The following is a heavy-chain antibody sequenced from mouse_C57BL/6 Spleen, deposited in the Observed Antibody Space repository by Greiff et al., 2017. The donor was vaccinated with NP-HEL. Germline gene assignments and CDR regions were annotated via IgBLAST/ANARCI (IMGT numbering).Heavy chain of an antibody. CDR2: INPSTGGT. CDR1: GYSFTGYY. V-gene: IGHV1-42*01. Sequence: VQLQQSGPELVKPGASVKISCKASGYSFTGYYMNWVKQSPEKSLEWIGEINPSTGGTTYNQKFKAKATLTVDKSSSTAYMQLKSLTSEDSAVYYCARRVTGDWYFDVWGTGTTVTVSS. CDR3: ARRVTGDWYFDV. J-gene: IGHJ1*03. D-gene: IGHD4-1*01.